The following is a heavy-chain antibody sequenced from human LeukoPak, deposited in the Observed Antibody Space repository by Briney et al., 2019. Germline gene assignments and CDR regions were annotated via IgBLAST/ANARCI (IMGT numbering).Heavy chain of an antibody. CDR3: ARARSGGYGDDDY. J-gene: IGHJ4*02. CDR1: GGTFSSYA. V-gene: IGHV1-69*13. CDR2: IIPIFGTA. Sequence: GASVKVSCKASGGTFSSYAISWVRQAPGQGLEWMGGIIPIFGTANYAQKFQGRVTITADESTSTAYMELSSLRSEDTAVYYCARARSGGYGDDDYWGQGTLVTVSS. D-gene: IGHD4-17*01.